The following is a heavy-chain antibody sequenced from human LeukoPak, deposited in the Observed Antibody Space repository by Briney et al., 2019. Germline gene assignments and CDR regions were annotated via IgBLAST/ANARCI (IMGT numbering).Heavy chain of an antibody. Sequence: GGSLRLSCAASGFTVSTNYMSWVRQAPGKGLEWLSLIYSGGSTYYADSVKGRFTISRDNSNNTVWLQMNSLRAEDTAVYYCASIRVRKIRGRVSYNWFDPWGQGTLVTVSS. D-gene: IGHD1-26*01. CDR3: ASIRVRKIRGRVSYNWFDP. V-gene: IGHV3-66*01. J-gene: IGHJ5*02. CDR1: GFTVSTNY. CDR2: IYSGGST.